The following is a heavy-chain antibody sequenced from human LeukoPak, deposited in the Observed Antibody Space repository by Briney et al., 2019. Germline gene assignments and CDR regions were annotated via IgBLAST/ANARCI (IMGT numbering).Heavy chain of an antibody. D-gene: IGHD4-17*01. V-gene: IGHV3-23*01. CDR2: INDSGGST. CDR1: GFTFSTYA. J-gene: IGHJ4*02. CDR3: ARDPGRSTGGDFDY. Sequence: GGSLRLSCAASGFTFSTYAMSWVRQAPGKGLEWVSAINDSGGSTYYADSVKGRFTISRDNSKNTLYLQMNSLRAEDTAVYYCARDPGRSTGGDFDYWGQGTLVPVSS.